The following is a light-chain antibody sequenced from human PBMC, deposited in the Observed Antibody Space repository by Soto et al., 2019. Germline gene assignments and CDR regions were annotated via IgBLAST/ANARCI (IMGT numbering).Light chain of an antibody. J-gene: IGLJ1*01. CDR1: RSDVGGNDY. CDR2: EVN. Sequence: QSVLTQPASVSGSPGQSVTISCTGARSDVGGNDYVSWYQQHPGKAPKLILYEVNNRPSGVSNHFSGSKSGNTASLIISGFQADDEADYYCSSYSTTSTLVFGSGTKVTVL. V-gene: IGLV2-14*01. CDR3: SSYSTTSTLV.